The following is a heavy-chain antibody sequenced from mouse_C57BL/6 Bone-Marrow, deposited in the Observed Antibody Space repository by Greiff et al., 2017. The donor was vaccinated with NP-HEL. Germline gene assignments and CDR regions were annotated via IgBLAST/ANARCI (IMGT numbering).Heavy chain of an antibody. J-gene: IGHJ2*01. CDR1: GYTFTSYG. D-gene: IGHD1-1*01. V-gene: IGHV1-81*01. Sequence: VQLKQSGAELARPGASVKLSCKASGYTFTSYGISWVKQRTGQGLEWIGEIYPRSGNTYYNEKFKGKATLTADKSSSTAYMELRSLTSEDSAVYFCARGPITTVVALYYFDYWGQGTTLTVSS. CDR2: IYPRSGNT. CDR3: ARGPITTVVALYYFDY.